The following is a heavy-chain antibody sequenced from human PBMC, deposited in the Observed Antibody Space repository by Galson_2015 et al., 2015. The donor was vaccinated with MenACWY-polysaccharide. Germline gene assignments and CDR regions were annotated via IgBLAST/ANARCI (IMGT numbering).Heavy chain of an antibody. V-gene: IGHV3-30*18. CDR3: AKRDPYHVEATDQFHY. J-gene: IGHJ4*02. CDR1: GFTFSSYG. D-gene: IGHD1-1*01. CDR2: MTYDGSDQ. Sequence: SLRLSCAASGFTFSSYGMHWVRQAPGKGLEWVTYMTYDGSDQNYAGSVKGRFTISRDNSKSMLYLQMDSLRPEDTAVYYCAKRDPYHVEATDQFHYWGRGTLVTVSS.